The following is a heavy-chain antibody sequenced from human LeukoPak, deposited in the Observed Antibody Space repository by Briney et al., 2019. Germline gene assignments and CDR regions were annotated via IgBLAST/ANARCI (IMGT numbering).Heavy chain of an antibody. CDR1: GGSISSYY. CDR3: ARDGNVSDP. Sequence: SETLSLTCTVSGGSISSYYWSWIRQPPGKGLEWIGYIYYRGSTNYNPSLKSRVTISVDTSKNQFSLKLSSVTAADTAVYYCARDGNVSDPWGQGTLVTVSS. D-gene: IGHD2-8*01. V-gene: IGHV4-59*01. CDR2: IYYRGST. J-gene: IGHJ5*02.